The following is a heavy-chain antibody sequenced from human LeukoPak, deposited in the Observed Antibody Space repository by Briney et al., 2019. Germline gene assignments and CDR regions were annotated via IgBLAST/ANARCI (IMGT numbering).Heavy chain of an antibody. Sequence: GGSLRLSCAASGFTFSSYSMNWVRQAPGKGLEWVSSISSSSYIYYADPVKGRFTISRDNAKNSLYLQMNSLRAEDTAVYYCAREDYYDSSHAFDIWGQGTMVTVSS. D-gene: IGHD3-22*01. V-gene: IGHV3-21*01. CDR2: ISSSSYI. CDR1: GFTFSSYS. CDR3: AREDYYDSSHAFDI. J-gene: IGHJ3*02.